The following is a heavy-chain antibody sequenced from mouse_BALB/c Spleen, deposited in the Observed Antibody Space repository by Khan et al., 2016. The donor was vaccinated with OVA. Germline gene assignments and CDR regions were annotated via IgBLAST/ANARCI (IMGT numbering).Heavy chain of an antibody. D-gene: IGHD2-4*01. CDR3: AREDLSYEYDGVYYAMDY. V-gene: IGHV9-1*02. CDR2: INTYTGEP. J-gene: IGHJ4*01. CDR1: GYTFTNYG. Sequence: QIQLVQSGPELKKPGETVKISCKASGYTFTNYGMNWVKQAPGKGLKWMGWINTYTGEPIYADDFKGRFAFSLETSASTAYLQINNLKNEDMATYFCAREDLSYEYDGVYYAMDYWGQGTSVTVSS.